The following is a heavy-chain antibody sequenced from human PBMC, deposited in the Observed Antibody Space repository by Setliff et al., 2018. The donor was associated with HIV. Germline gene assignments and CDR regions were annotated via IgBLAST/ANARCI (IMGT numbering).Heavy chain of an antibody. J-gene: IGHJ6*03. Sequence: SETLSLTCTVSGGSISRDSFYWGWFRQPPGEGLEWIGSIYYSGTTYYAPSLETRLTISVDTSTNQFSLKLTSVTAADTAMYFCARDATSEGYMDVWGKGTTVTVSS. CDR2: IYYSGTT. CDR1: GGSISRDSFY. V-gene: IGHV4-39*02. CDR3: ARDATSEGYMDV.